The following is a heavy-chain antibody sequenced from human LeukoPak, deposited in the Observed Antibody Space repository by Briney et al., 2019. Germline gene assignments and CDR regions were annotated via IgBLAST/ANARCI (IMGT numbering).Heavy chain of an antibody. CDR1: GYSFTSDW. D-gene: IGHD6-6*01. CDR2: IYPGDSDT. V-gene: IGHV5-51*01. CDR3: AISPAIAARRKYYYYYYGMDV. Sequence: GESLKISCKGSGYSFTSDWLGWVRQMPGKGLEWMGIIYPGDSDTRYSPSFQGQVTISADKSISTAYLQWSSLKASDTAMYYCAISPAIAARRKYYYYYYGMDVWGQGTTVTVSS. J-gene: IGHJ6*02.